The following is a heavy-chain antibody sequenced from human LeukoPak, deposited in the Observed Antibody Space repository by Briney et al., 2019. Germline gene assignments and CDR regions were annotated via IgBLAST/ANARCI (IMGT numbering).Heavy chain of an antibody. V-gene: IGHV3-64D*06. Sequence: PGGSLRLSCSASGLTFSSYGMYWVRQAPGKGLEYVSAISSNGGSTYYADSVKGRFTISRDNSKNTVYIQMSSLRPEDTAIYYCVKDLIAGDYGRDPFDPWGQGTLVTFSS. D-gene: IGHD4-17*01. CDR2: ISSNGGST. CDR3: VKDLIAGDYGRDPFDP. J-gene: IGHJ5*02. CDR1: GLTFSSYG.